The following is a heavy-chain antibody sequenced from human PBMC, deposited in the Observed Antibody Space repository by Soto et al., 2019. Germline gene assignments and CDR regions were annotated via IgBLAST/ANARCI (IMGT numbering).Heavy chain of an antibody. CDR2: ISAYNGNT. CDR3: AIVSSITDPPHLFDF. CDR1: GYTFPSYG. Sequence: VNGSCKASGYTFPSYGISWVRQAPGQGLEWMGWISAYNGNTNYAQKLQGRVTMTTDTSTSTAYMELRSLRPDDTAVYYCAIVSSITDPPHLFDFCGQRSLDTGSS. V-gene: IGHV1-18*04. J-gene: IGHJ4*02.